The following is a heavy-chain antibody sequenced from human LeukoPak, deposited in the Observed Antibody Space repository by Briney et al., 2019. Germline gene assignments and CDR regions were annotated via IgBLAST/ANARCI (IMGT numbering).Heavy chain of an antibody. D-gene: IGHD6-19*01. Sequence: TSGTLSLTCAVSGGSISSGYYWGWIRQPPGKGLEWVANIKQDGSEKYYVDSVKGRFTISRDNAKNSLYLQMNSLRAEDTAVYYCAREAVAGRYNWFDPWGQGTLVTVSS. V-gene: IGHV3-7*01. J-gene: IGHJ5*02. CDR2: IKQDGSEK. CDR1: GGSISSGYY. CDR3: AREAVAGRYNWFDP.